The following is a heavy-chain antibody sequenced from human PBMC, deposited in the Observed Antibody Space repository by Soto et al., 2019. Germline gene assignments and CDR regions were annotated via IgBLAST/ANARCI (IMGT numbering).Heavy chain of an antibody. J-gene: IGHJ4*02. D-gene: IGHD1-26*01. CDR1: GYTFIEYY. CDR3: ARSGYPGSYHPPAF. V-gene: IGHV1-2*02. CDR2: INPHSGDT. Sequence: ASVKVSCKASGYTFIEYYIHWVRQAPGQGLEWMGCINPHSGDTNSPPKFQARVTMTRDTSNSTAYMELKRLYSNDTAVYHCARSGYPGSYHPPAFWGQGTLVTVSS.